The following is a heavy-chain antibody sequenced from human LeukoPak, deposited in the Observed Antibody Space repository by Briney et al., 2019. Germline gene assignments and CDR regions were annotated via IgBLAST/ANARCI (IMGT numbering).Heavy chain of an antibody. CDR2: IYYSGST. CDR1: GGFISSSSYY. J-gene: IGHJ3*02. Sequence: SETLSLTCTVSGGFISSSSYYWGWIRQPPRKGLEWIGSIYYSGSTYYNPSLKSRITISVDTSKNQFSLKLSSVTAADTAVYYCARGGYYLRAFDIWGQGTMVTVSS. D-gene: IGHD3-22*01. V-gene: IGHV4-39*01. CDR3: ARGGYYLRAFDI.